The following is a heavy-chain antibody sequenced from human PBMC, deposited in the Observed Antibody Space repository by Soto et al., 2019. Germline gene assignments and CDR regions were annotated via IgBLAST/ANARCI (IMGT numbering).Heavy chain of an antibody. CDR2: IYYDGSNK. J-gene: IGHJ4*02. CDR3: ARDATRGSYSRFDD. CDR1: GFTFSNYG. D-gene: IGHD1-26*01. Sequence: QVQLVESGGGVVQPGRSLRLSCAASGFTFSNYGMHWVRQAPGKGLEWVAAIYYDGSNKEYADSVKGRFTISRDNSKNTRFLQMDSVRAEDTAVYYCARDATRGSYSRFDDWGQGNLVTVSS. V-gene: IGHV3-33*01.